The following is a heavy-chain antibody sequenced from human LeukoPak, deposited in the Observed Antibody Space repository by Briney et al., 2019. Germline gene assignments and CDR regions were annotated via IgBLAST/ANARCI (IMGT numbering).Heavy chain of an antibody. CDR1: GFTFRSYW. J-gene: IGHJ4*02. CDR3: ARTYYYESSGYSGD. D-gene: IGHD3-22*01. V-gene: IGHV3-74*01. CDR2: INSDGSST. Sequence: GGSLRLSCAASGFTFRSYWMHWVRQAPGKGLVWVSRINSDGSSTSYADSVKGRFTISRDNAKNTLYLQMNSLRAEDTAVYYCARTYYYESSGYSGDWGQGTLVTVSS.